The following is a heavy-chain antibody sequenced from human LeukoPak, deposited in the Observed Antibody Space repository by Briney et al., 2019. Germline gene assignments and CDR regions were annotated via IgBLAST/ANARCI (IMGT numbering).Heavy chain of an antibody. V-gene: IGHV3-30*18. D-gene: IGHD3-9*01. Sequence: TGGSLRLSCPASGSTFSTYGMHWVRQAPGKGLEWVAVISYDGTNKYYTDSVKGRFTISRDNSKNTLYLQMNSLRPEDTAVYYCAKDSLAGYLRGYFDDWGQGTQVTVSS. CDR2: ISYDGTNK. CDR1: GSTFSTYG. CDR3: AKDSLAGYLRGYFDD. J-gene: IGHJ4*02.